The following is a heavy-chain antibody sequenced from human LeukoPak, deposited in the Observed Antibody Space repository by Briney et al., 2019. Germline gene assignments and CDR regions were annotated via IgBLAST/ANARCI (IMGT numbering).Heavy chain of an antibody. Sequence: SETLSLTCAVYGGSFSGYYWSWIRQPPGRGLEWIGEINHSGSTNYNPSLKSRVTISVDTSKNQFSLKLSSVTAADTAVYYCARGVVPARALTYNWFDRWGQGTLVTVSA. CDR1: GGSFSGYY. CDR2: INHSGST. CDR3: ARGVVPARALTYNWFDR. D-gene: IGHD2-2*01. J-gene: IGHJ5*02. V-gene: IGHV4-34*01.